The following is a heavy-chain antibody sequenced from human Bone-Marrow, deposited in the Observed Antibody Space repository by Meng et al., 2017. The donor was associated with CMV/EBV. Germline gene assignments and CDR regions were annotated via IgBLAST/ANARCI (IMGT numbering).Heavy chain of an antibody. Sequence: ASVKVSCKASGYTFTGYYMHWVRQAPGQGLEWMGWINPNSGGTNYAQKFQGRVTMTRDTSISTAYMELSRLRSDDTAVYYCARIGGNYDFWSGYWTSSGTYGMDVWGQGTMVTVSS. J-gene: IGHJ6*02. CDR3: ARIGGNYDFWSGYWTSSGTYGMDV. V-gene: IGHV1-2*02. D-gene: IGHD3-3*01. CDR1: GYTFTGYY. CDR2: INPNSGGT.